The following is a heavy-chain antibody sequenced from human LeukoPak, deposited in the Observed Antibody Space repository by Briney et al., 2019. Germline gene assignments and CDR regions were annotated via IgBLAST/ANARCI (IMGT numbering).Heavy chain of an antibody. CDR1: GGSISSSSYY. V-gene: IGHV4-39*01. CDR2: IYYSGST. CDR3: ARRGDDILTGYYSF. Sequence: SETLSLTCTVSGGSISSSSYYWGWIRQPPGKGLEWIGSIYYSGSTYYNPSLKSRVTISVDTSKNQFSLKLSSVTAADTAVYYCARRGDDILTGYYSFWGQGTLVTVSS. J-gene: IGHJ4*02. D-gene: IGHD3-9*01.